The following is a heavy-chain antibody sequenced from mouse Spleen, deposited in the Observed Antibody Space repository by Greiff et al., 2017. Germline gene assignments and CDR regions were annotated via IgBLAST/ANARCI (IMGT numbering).Heavy chain of an antibody. Sequence: EVKLVESGGGLVKPGGSLKLSCAASGFTFSSYAMSWVRQTPEKRLEWVATISSGGGNTYYPDSVKGRITISRDNAKNTLYLQMSSLKSEDTAMYYCARPFDGYYGYWGQGTTLTVSS. CDR2: ISSGGGNT. J-gene: IGHJ2*01. CDR3: ARPFDGYYGY. CDR1: GFTFSSYA. V-gene: IGHV5-9*04. D-gene: IGHD2-3*01.